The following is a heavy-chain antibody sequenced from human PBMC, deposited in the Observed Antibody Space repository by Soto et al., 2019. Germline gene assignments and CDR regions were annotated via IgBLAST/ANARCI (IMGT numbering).Heavy chain of an antibody. J-gene: IGHJ6*02. D-gene: IGHD2-15*01. CDR1: GFTFSTYG. CDR3: AKNRYCSGGSCYSHRSYYYGMDV. V-gene: IGHV3-30*18. Sequence: GGSLRLSCAASGFTFSTYGIHWVRQAPGKGLEWVAVISYDGTNKYYADSVKGRFTISRDNSKNTLYLQMDSLRAEDTAVYYCAKNRYCSGGSCYSHRSYYYGMDVWGQGTTVTVS. CDR2: ISYDGTNK.